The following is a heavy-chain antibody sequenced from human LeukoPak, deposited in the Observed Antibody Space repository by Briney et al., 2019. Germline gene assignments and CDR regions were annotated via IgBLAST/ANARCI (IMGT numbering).Heavy chain of an antibody. CDR3: ARDIPDPIIVVVPAGWFDP. D-gene: IGHD2-2*01. J-gene: IGHJ5*02. Sequence: PSETLSLTCAVSGYSISSGYYWGWIRQPPGKGLEWIGYIYYSGSTYYNPSLKSRVTISVDTSKNQFSLKLSSVTAADTAVYYCARDIPDPIIVVVPAGWFDPWGQGTLVTVSS. CDR2: IYYSGST. CDR1: GYSISSGYY. V-gene: IGHV4-30-4*08.